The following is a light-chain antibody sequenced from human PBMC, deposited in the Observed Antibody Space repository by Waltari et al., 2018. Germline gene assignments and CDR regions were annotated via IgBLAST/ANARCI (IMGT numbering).Light chain of an antibody. V-gene: IGLV2-14*03. CDR2: GVS. Sequence: QSAPTQPPSVSGSPGQSVTISCIGTSSDVGGYNYVSWYQEHPGKAPKLMIYGVSNRSSGVSDRFSGSKSGNTASLTISGLQAEDEADYYCCSFTSDNTWVFGGGTRLTVL. CDR1: SSDVGGYNY. CDR3: CSFTSDNTWV. J-gene: IGLJ3*02.